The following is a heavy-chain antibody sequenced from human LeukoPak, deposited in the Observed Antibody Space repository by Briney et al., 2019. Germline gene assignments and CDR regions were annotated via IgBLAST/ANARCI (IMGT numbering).Heavy chain of an antibody. D-gene: IGHD6-6*01. Sequence: GGSLRLSCAASGFTFSSYAMSWVRPAPGKGLEWVSAISGSGGSTYYADSVKGRFTISRDNSKNTLYLQMNSLRAEDTAVYYCAKDLVYSSSVVSRDAFDIWGQGTMVTVSS. CDR3: AKDLVYSSSVVSRDAFDI. CDR2: ISGSGGST. V-gene: IGHV3-23*01. J-gene: IGHJ3*02. CDR1: GFTFSSYA.